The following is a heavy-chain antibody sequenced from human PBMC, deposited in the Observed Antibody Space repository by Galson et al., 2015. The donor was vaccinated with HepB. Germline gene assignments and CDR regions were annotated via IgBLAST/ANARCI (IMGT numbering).Heavy chain of an antibody. D-gene: IGHD3-10*01. Sequence: SVKVSCKASGYTFANYFMNWVRQAPGQGLEWMGGINTKTGNPTYAQGFTGRYVFSLDTSVSTAYLQISGLKAEDTAVYYCAGVTATYSFGVRAYSYYYYGMDVWGQGTTVTVSS. CDR3: AGVTATYSFGVRAYSYYYYGMDV. CDR1: GYTFANYF. CDR2: INTKTGNP. J-gene: IGHJ6*02. V-gene: IGHV7-4-1*02.